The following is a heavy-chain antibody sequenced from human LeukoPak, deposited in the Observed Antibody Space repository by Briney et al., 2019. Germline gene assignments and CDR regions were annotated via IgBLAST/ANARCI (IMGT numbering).Heavy chain of an antibody. CDR1: GFTFSSYS. CDR3: AKDGYGDYGTPYWNWFDP. CDR2: ISSSSSYI. J-gene: IGHJ5*02. D-gene: IGHD4-17*01. Sequence: PGGSLRLSCAASGFTFSSYSMTWVRQAPGKGLEWVSSISSSSSYIYYADSVKGRFTISRDNAKNSLYLQMNSLRAEDTAVYYCAKDGYGDYGTPYWNWFDPWGQGTLVTVSS. V-gene: IGHV3-21*01.